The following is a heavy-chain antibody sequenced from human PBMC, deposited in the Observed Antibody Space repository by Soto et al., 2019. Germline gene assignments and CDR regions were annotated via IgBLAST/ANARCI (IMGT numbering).Heavy chain of an antibody. D-gene: IGHD3-9*01. V-gene: IGHV1-2*04. CDR3: ARGLRYFDWLQYYGMDV. CDR2: INPNSGGT. CDR1: EYTFTGYY. J-gene: IGHJ6*02. Sequence: QVQLVQSGAEVKKPGASVKVSCKASEYTFTGYYMHCVRQTPGQGLEWMGWINPNSGGTNYAQKFQGWVAMTRDTSISTAYMELSRLRSDDTAVYYCARGLRYFDWLQYYGMDVWGQGTTVTVSS.